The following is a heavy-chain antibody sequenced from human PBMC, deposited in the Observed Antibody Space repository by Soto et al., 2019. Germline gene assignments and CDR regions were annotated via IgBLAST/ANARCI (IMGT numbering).Heavy chain of an antibody. CDR2: ISAYNGNT. Sequence: ASVKVSCKASGYTFTSYGISWVRQAPGQGLEWMGWISAYNGNTNYAQKLQGRVTMTTDTSTSTAYMELRSLRSDDTAVYYCARYGPVYYYGSGTNNWFDPWGQGTLVTVSS. V-gene: IGHV1-18*01. CDR3: ARYGPVYYYGSGTNNWFDP. D-gene: IGHD3-10*01. CDR1: GYTFTSYG. J-gene: IGHJ5*02.